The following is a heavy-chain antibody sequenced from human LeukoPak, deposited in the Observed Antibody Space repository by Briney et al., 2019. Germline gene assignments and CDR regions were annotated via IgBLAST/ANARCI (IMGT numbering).Heavy chain of an antibody. CDR3: ARDGYGNNYMDV. CDR2: IYSGGTT. V-gene: IGHV3-53*01. J-gene: IGHJ6*03. D-gene: IGHD1/OR15-1a*01. CDR1: GFTVSSNF. Sequence: GGSLRLSCAASGFTVSSNFMSWVRQAPGKGPEWVSAIYSGGTTYYADSVKGRFTISRDNSKNTLYLQMNSLRAEDTAVYYCARDGYGNNYMDVWGKGTTVTVSS.